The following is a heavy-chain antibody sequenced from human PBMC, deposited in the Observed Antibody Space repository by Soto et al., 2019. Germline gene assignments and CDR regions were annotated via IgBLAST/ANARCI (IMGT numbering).Heavy chain of an antibody. Sequence: GESLKISCQAPGYSYISSWFCWVRQMPGKGLEWMGIIYPGDSDTRYSPSFQGQVTISADKSTSTAYLQWSSLKASDTATYYCARMIAASGTAFAYWGQGALVTVSS. CDR1: GYSYISSW. CDR2: IYPGDSDT. CDR3: ARMIAASGTAFAY. V-gene: IGHV5-51*01. J-gene: IGHJ4*02. D-gene: IGHD6-13*01.